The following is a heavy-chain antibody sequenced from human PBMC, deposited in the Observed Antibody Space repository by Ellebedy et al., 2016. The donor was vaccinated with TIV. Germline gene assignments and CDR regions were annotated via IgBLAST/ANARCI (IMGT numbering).Heavy chain of an antibody. V-gene: IGHV3-53*04. D-gene: IGHD3-10*01. CDR3: AKGSFPFGDKSERIYSFQY. Sequence: GESLKISCTASGFIVSTNHMSWVRQAPEKGLEWVGGYTNYADSVKGRFTISTHNSRNTLYLQMTNLRTEDTAVYYCAKGSFPFGDKSERIYSFQYWGQGTLVTVSS. J-gene: IGHJ4*02. CDR2: GGYT. CDR1: GFIVSTNH.